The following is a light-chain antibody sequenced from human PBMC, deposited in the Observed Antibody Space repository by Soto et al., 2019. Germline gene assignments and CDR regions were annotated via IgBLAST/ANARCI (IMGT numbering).Light chain of an antibody. Sequence: DIQMTQSPSSLSASVGDRVTITCRASQSISKYLNWYQHKPGKASKLLIYAASSLQSGVPSRFSGSGSGTDFTLTISSLQPEDFATYYCQQSYITPFFTFGPGTKVDI. V-gene: IGKV1-39*01. CDR1: QSISKY. CDR2: AAS. J-gene: IGKJ3*01. CDR3: QQSYITPFFT.